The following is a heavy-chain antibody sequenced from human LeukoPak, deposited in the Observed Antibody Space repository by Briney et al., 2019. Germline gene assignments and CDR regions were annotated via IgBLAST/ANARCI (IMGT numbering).Heavy chain of an antibody. D-gene: IGHD5-24*01. J-gene: IGHJ4*02. CDR1: GFTFSSYA. CDR2: ISYDGSNK. Sequence: PGGSLRLSCAASGFTFSSYAMHWVRQAPGKGLEWVAVISYDGSNKYYADSVKGRFTISRDNSKNTLYLQMNSLRAEDTAVYYCARGDMATGLFDYWGQGTLVTVSS. V-gene: IGHV3-30-3*01. CDR3: ARGDMATGLFDY.